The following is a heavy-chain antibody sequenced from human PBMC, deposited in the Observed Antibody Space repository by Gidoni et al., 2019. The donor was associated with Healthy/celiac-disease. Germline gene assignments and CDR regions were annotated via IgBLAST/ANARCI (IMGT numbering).Heavy chain of an antibody. CDR3: ARDSNLYCSSTSCLAFDI. CDR2: IGYDGSNK. V-gene: IGHV3-33*01. CDR1: GFTFSSYG. Sequence: QVQLVESGGGVVQPGRSLRLSCAASGFTFSSYGMHWVRQAPGKGLEWVAVIGYDGSNKYYADSVKGRFTISRDNSKNTLYLQMNSLRAEDTAVYYCARDSNLYCSSTSCLAFDIWGQGTMVTVSS. J-gene: IGHJ3*02. D-gene: IGHD2-2*01.